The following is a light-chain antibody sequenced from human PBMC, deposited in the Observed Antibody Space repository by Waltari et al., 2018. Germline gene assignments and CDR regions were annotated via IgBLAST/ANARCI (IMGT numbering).Light chain of an antibody. Sequence: DIQMTQSPSSLSASVGDRVTITCLASQSISSYLNWYQIKPGKAPKLLIYDASRLQSGVPSRFSGSGSGTDFTLTISSLQPDDFAIYHCQQSFSTPWTFGQGTNVEI. V-gene: IGKV1-39*01. J-gene: IGKJ1*01. CDR2: DAS. CDR1: QSISSY. CDR3: QQSFSTPWT.